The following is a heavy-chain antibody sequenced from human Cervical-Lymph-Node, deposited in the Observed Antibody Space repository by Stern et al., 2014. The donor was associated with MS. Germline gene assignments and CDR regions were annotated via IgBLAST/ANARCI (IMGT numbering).Heavy chain of an antibody. V-gene: IGHV5-51*01. CDR1: GYTFANHW. J-gene: IGHJ3*01. CDR3: ATGYSSGLDAFDL. CDR2: IYPGDSET. D-gene: IGHD6-19*01. Sequence: EDQLVESGAELKKPGESLKISCQGSGYTFANHWVGWVRQLPGKGLDWMGIIYPGDSETKYSPSFEGQVTISADKSISTAYLQWSRLTASDTAMYYCATGYSSGLDAFDLWGQGTMVAVSS.